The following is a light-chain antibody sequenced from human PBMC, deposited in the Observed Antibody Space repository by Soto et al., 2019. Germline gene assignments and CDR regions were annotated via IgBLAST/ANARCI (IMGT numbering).Light chain of an antibody. CDR1: SSDVGGYNY. Sequence: QSALTQPASVSGSPGQSITISCTGTSSDVGGYNYVSWYQQHPGKAPKLMIYDVSNWPSGVSNRFSGSKSGNTASLTISGLQAEDEADYYYSSYTSSSTFVFGTGTKLTVL. J-gene: IGLJ1*01. V-gene: IGLV2-14*03. CDR3: SSYTSSSTFV. CDR2: DVS.